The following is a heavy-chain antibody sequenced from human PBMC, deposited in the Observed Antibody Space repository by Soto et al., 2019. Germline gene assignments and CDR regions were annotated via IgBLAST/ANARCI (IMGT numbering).Heavy chain of an antibody. V-gene: IGHV4-31*03. D-gene: IGHD1-20*01. Sequence: QVQLQESGPGLVKPSQTLSLTCTVSGGSISSGGYYWSWIRQHPGKGLEWIGYIYYSGSTYYNTSLKRRVTISVDTXXXXXXXXXXXXXXAXXXXXXXXXGKGNWKSLPTDIWGQGTMVTVSS. CDR1: GGSISSGGYY. CDR2: IYYSGST. J-gene: IGHJ3*02. CDR3: XXXGKGNWKSLPTDI.